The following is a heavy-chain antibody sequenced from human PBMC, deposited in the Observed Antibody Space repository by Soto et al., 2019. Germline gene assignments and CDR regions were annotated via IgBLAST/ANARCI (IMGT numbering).Heavy chain of an antibody. CDR1: GGSISSGDYY. D-gene: IGHD3-10*01. V-gene: IGHV4-30-4*01. CDR3: ARDRLLWFGELLKDYYYYGMDV. CDR2: IYYSGST. Sequence: SETLSLTCTVSGGSISSGDYYWSWIRQPPGKGLEWIGYIYYSGSTYYNPSLKSRVTISVDTSKNQFSLKLSSVTAADTAVYYCARDRLLWFGELLKDYYYYGMDVWGQGTTVTVSS. J-gene: IGHJ6*02.